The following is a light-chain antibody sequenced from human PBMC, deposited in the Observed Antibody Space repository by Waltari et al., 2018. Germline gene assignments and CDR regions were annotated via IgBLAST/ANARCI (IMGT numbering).Light chain of an antibody. J-gene: IGKJ4*01. CDR2: DTS. Sequence: DIVLPQSPGPLSLSPGERATLSCRASQSVTRYLAWYQQKPGLAPRLLIYDTSNRATGIPARFIGSGSGTDFSLTITSLESEDFAVYYCQQRANWPLTFGGGTKVEIK. CDR3: QQRANWPLT. CDR1: QSVTRY. V-gene: IGKV3-11*01.